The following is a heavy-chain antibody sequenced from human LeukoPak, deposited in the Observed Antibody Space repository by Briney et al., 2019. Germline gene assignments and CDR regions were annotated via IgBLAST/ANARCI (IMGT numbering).Heavy chain of an antibody. CDR2: IYHSGST. V-gene: IGHV4-38-2*02. CDR1: GYSISSGYY. Sequence: SETLSLTCTVSGYSISSGYYWGWIRQPPGKGLEWIGYIYHSGSTYYNPSLKSRVTISVDTSKNQFSLKLSSVTAADTAVYYCARGELGDYWGQGTLVTVSS. J-gene: IGHJ4*02. D-gene: IGHD1-26*01. CDR3: ARGELGDY.